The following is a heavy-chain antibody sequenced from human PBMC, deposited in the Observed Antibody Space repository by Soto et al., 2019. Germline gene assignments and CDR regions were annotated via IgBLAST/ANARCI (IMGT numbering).Heavy chain of an antibody. J-gene: IGHJ4*02. D-gene: IGHD3-3*01. V-gene: IGHV3-74*01. CDR3: ARGLYDFWSGYRPNFDY. CDR2: INSDGSST. CDR1: GFTFSSYW. Sequence: EVQLVESGGGLVQPGVSLRLSCAASGFTFSSYWMHWVRQAPGKGLVWVSRINSDGSSTSYADSVKGRFTISRDNAKTTLYLQMNSLRAEDTAVYYCARGLYDFWSGYRPNFDYWGQGTLVTVSS.